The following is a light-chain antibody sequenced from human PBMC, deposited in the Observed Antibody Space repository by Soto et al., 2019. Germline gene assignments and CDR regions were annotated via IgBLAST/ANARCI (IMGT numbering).Light chain of an antibody. Sequence: DIQMTQFPSTLSASVGDRVTITCRASQSISSWLAWYQQKPGKAPNLLIYKASSLASGVPSRFSGSGFGTEFPLTISSLQPDDIATYYCQQYDSYSTFGGGTKVEIK. CDR2: KAS. CDR3: QQYDSYST. V-gene: IGKV1-5*03. CDR1: QSISSW. J-gene: IGKJ4*01.